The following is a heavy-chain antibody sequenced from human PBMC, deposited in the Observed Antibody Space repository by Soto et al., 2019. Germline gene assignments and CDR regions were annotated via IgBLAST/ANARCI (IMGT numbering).Heavy chain of an antibody. V-gene: IGHV3-48*03. J-gene: IGHJ3*01. CDR3: VREYWSWGICSDAFDV. Sequence: EVQLVESGGGLVQPGGSLTLSCAASGFLFKNYEVDCFRQAPGKGPEWISYINENSGTIYYEDSVRGRFTISRDNAKNSLYRQMTSLRAEYSAVYFFVREYWSWGICSDAFDVLGHGTLVPVSS. CDR1: GFLFKNYE. D-gene: IGHD2-15*01. CDR2: INENSGTI.